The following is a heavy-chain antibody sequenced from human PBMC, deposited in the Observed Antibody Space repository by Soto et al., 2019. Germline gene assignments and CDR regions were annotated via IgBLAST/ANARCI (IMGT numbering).Heavy chain of an antibody. CDR1: GYTFTSYD. J-gene: IGHJ6*02. Sequence: QVQLVQSGAEVKKPGASVKVSCKASGYTFTSYDINWVRQATGQGLEWMGWMNPNSGNTGYAQKLQGRVTMTRNTSISTAYMELSSLRSEETAVYYCAGAGRIAARRGGAGGMDVWGQGTTVTVSS. D-gene: IGHD6-6*01. V-gene: IGHV1-8*01. CDR2: MNPNSGNT. CDR3: AGAGRIAARRGGAGGMDV.